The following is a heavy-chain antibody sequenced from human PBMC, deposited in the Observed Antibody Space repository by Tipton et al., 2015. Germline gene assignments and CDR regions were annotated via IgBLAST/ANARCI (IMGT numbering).Heavy chain of an antibody. Sequence: SLRLSCVASGFTFDDYAMHWVRQAPGKGLEWVSSITWNSDRIGYRDSVKGRFTISRDNARNSLYLQMNSLRAEDTALYYCAKDIQKAHIFYYGLDVWGQGTTVTVSS. CDR1: GFTFDDYA. CDR3: AKDIQKAHIFYYGLDV. J-gene: IGHJ6*02. CDR2: ITWNSDRI. V-gene: IGHV3-9*01.